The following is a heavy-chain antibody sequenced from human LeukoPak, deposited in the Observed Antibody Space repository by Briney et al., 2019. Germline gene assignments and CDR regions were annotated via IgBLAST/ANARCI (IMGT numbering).Heavy chain of an antibody. CDR1: GYSISSGYF. D-gene: IGHD3-3*01. CDR2: IYYSGST. Sequence: SETLSLTCTVSGYSISSGYFWGWIRQPPGQGLEWIGSIYYSGSTYYNPSLKSRVTISVDTSKNQFSLKLSSVTAADTAVYYCAREVTYYDFWSGYYIGAFDIWGQGTMVTVSS. V-gene: IGHV4-38-2*02. J-gene: IGHJ3*02. CDR3: AREVTYYDFWSGYYIGAFDI.